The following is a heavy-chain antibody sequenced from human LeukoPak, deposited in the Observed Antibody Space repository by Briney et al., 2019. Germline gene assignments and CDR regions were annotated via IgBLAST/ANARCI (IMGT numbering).Heavy chain of an antibody. CDR3: ARLGTSTGYYYTNYYYYYMDV. D-gene: IGHD3-9*01. CDR1: GYSFTSYW. CDR2: IYPGDSDT. Sequence: GESLKTSCKGSGYSFTSYWIGWVRQMPGKGLEWMGIIYPGDSDTRYSPSFQGQVTISADKSISTAYLQWSSLKASDTAMYYCARLGTSTGYYYTNYYYYYMDVWGKGTTVTIPS. V-gene: IGHV5-51*01. J-gene: IGHJ6*03.